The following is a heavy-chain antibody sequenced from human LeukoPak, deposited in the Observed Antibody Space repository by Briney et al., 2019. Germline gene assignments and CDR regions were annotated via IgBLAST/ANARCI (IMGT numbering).Heavy chain of an antibody. CDR1: GFTFGDYA. J-gene: IGHJ3*02. CDR3: ASDIPTIMTLDDAFDI. Sequence: PGGSLRLSCAASGFTFGDYAMHWVRQAPGKGLEWVSGISWNSGSIGYADSVKGRFTISRDNAKDSLYLQMNSLRAEDTAVYYCASDIPTIMTLDDAFDIWGQGTMVTVSS. V-gene: IGHV3-9*01. D-gene: IGHD1-1*01. CDR2: ISWNSGSI.